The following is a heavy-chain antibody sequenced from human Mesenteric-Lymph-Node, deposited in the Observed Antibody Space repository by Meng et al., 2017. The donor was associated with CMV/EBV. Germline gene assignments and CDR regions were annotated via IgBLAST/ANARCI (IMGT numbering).Heavy chain of an antibody. CDR2: IIPIFGTA. D-gene: IGHD3-10*01. CDR3: ARHGSGSYYNAGFIDY. V-gene: IGHV1-69*01. Sequence: GGTFSSYAISWVRQAPGQGLEWMGGIIPIFGTANYAQKFQGRVTITADESTSTAYMELSSLRSEDTAVYYCARHGSGSYYNAGFIDYWGQGTLVTVSS. CDR1: GGTFSSYA. J-gene: IGHJ4*02.